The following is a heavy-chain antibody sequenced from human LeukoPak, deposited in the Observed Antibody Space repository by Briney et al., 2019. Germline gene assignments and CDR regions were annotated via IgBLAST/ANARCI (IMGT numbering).Heavy chain of an antibody. CDR3: ARDSPFGVY. CDR1: GFTFSNAW. V-gene: IGHV3-7*01. CDR2: IKQDGSEQ. D-gene: IGHD3-10*01. J-gene: IGHJ4*02. Sequence: GGSLRLSCAASGFTFSNAWMSWVRQAPGKGLEWVANIKQDGSEQNYVDSVKGRFIISRDNTKNSLYIQLNSLRVEDTAVYYCARDSPFGVYWGRGALVTVSS.